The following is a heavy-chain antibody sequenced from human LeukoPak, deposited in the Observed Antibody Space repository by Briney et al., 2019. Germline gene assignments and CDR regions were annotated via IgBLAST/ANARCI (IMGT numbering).Heavy chain of an antibody. D-gene: IGHD2-15*01. CDR1: GYSISSGYY. J-gene: IGHJ6*04. V-gene: IGHV4-38-2*02. CDR3: ARDRRYCSGGSCYSAMDV. CDR2: IYHSGST. Sequence: KSSETLSLTCTVSGYSISSGYYWGWIRQPPGKGLEWIGSIYHSGSTYYNPSLKSRVTISVDTSKNQFSLKLSSVTAADTAVYYCARDRRYCSGGSCYSAMDVWGKGTTVTVSS.